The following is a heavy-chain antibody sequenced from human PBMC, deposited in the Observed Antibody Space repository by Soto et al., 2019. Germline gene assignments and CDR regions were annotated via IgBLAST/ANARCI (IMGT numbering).Heavy chain of an antibody. CDR2: INWDGAST. V-gene: IGHV3-43*01. J-gene: IGHJ3*02. CDR3: AKDIFGSGIFVFDI. CDR1: GFTFDDYT. D-gene: IGHD3-10*01. Sequence: EVQLVESGGVVVQPGGSLRLSCAASGFTFDDYTMHWVRQPPGKGLEWVSRINWDGASTYYADSVKGRFTISRGNSKDSLYLQMNSLTTEYTALYYCAKDIFGSGIFVFDIWVQGTMVTVSS.